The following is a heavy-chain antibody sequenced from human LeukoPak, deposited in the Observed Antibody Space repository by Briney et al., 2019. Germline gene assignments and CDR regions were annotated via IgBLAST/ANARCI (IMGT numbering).Heavy chain of an antibody. V-gene: IGHV3-23*01. CDR2: VSGSGGYT. CDR1: GFTLSSYA. J-gene: IGHJ4*02. CDR3: AKDRPNYYDSSGHYYRRDGDY. D-gene: IGHD3-22*01. Sequence: GGSLRLSCAASGFTLSSYAMSWVRQAPGKGLEWVSSVSGSGGYTYYAGSVKGRFTISRDNSKNTLYLQMNSLRAEDTAIYYCAKDRPNYYDSSGHYYRRDGDYWGQRTLVTVSS.